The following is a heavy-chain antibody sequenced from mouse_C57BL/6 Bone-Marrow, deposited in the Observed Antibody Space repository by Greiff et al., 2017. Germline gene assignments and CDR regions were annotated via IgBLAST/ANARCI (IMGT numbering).Heavy chain of an antibody. J-gene: IGHJ2*01. CDR2: ISSGGSYT. D-gene: IGHD1-1*01. CDR1: GFTFSSYG. V-gene: IGHV5-6*01. CDR3: ARPNYYYGSSYLDY. Sequence: EVQRVESGGDLVKPGGSLKLSCAASGFTFSSYGMSWVRQTPDKRLEWVATISSGGSYTYYPDSVKGRFTISRDNAKNTLYLQMSRLKSEDTARYYCARPNYYYGSSYLDYWGQGTTLTDSS.